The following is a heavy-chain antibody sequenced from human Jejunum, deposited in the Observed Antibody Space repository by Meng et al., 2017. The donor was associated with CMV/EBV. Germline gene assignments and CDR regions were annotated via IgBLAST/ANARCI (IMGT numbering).Heavy chain of an antibody. CDR2: GNPNNNNR. D-gene: IGHD2-21*01. CDR1: FNTYG. J-gene: IGHJ4*02. CDR3: ARGFRFESDSQPSPFVY. Sequence: FNTYGNTWERQASEQGLGWVGRGNPNNNNRGCERELKGRLTLTRNTSINTRYMELTSLRSKDTAVYFCARGFRFESDSQPSPFVYWGQGTLVTVSS. V-gene: IGHV1-8*01.